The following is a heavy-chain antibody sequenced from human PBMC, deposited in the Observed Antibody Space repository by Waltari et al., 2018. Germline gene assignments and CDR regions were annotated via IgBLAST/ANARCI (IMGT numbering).Heavy chain of an antibody. CDR2: IYWNDDK. D-gene: IGHD7-27*01. Sequence: QITLKESGPTLVKPTQTLTLTCTFSGFSLSTSGVGGGLIRQPPGKALEWLALIYWNDDKRYSPSLKSRLTITKDTSKNQVVLTMTNMDPVDTATYYCAHSINWGGSYAFDIWGQGTMVTVSS. CDR1: GFSLSTSGVG. CDR3: AHSINWGGSYAFDI. J-gene: IGHJ3*02. V-gene: IGHV2-5*01.